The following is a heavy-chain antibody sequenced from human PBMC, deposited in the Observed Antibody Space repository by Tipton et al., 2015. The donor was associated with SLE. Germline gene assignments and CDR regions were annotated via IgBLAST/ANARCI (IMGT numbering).Heavy chain of an antibody. CDR2: ISYSGST. J-gene: IGHJ3*02. CDR1: GDSISSSGYY. V-gene: IGHV4-39*07. CDR3: ARDQAKDPVVVAVNHDAFDI. Sequence: TLSLTCTVSGDSISSSGYYWAWIRQPPGKGLEWIGSISYSGSTYYNPSLKSRVTISVDTSKNQFSLKLSSVTAADTAVYYCARDQAKDPVVVAVNHDAFDIWGQGTMVTVSS. D-gene: IGHD2-15*01.